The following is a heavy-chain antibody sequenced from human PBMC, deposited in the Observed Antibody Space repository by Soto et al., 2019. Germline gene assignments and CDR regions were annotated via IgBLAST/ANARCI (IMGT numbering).Heavy chain of an antibody. V-gene: IGHV1-2*04. J-gene: IGHJ4*02. CDR3: TRGRIMITFGGAIIIEY. D-gene: IGHD3-16*01. CDR2: INPNSGGT. CDR1: GYTFTGYY. Sequence: GAAVKVSCKPPGYTFTGYYMQLLRQSTGQWRECMGWINPNSGGTNYAQKFQGWVTMTRDTSISTAYMELSRLRSEDTAVYYCTRGRIMITFGGAIIIEYWGQGSLVTVSS.